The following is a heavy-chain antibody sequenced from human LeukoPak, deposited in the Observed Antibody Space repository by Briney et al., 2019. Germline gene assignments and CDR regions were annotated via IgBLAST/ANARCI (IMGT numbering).Heavy chain of an antibody. V-gene: IGHV3-23*01. CDR3: AKVAGSGYSYGWDY. J-gene: IGHJ4*02. CDR2: ISDSGGST. D-gene: IGHD5-18*01. CDR1: GFTFSLYA. Sequence: GGSLRLSCAASGFTFSLYAMSWVRQAPGKGLEWVLTISDSGGSTYYADSVKGRFSISRDNSKNTLYLQMNSLRAEDTAVYYCAKVAGSGYSYGWDYWGQGTLVTVSS.